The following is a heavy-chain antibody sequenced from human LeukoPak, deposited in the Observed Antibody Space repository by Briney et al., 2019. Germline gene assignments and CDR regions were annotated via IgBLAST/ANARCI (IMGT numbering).Heavy chain of an antibody. D-gene: IGHD2-2*01. CDR3: AYQGNGLDV. CDR2: IYYSGST. CDR1: GGSVSSGAYY. J-gene: IGHJ6*02. Sequence: PSETLSLTCTVSGGSVSSGAYYWSWIRQSPRKGLEWIGYIYYSGSTNDNPALKSRVTISVDTPKTQFSLKLGSVTAADTAVYYCAYQGNGLDVWGQGTTVTVS. V-gene: IGHV4-61*08.